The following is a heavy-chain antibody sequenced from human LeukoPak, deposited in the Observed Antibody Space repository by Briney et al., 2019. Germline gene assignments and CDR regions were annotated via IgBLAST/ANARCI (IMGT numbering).Heavy chain of an antibody. CDR1: VFTFSSHS. J-gene: IGHJ4*02. V-gene: IGHV3-48*01. CDR2: ISSSSSTI. CDR3: ARGAYYYED. Sequence: GGSLRLSCAASVFTFSSHSMNWVRQAPGKGLEWVSYISSSSSTIYYADSVKGRFTISRDNAKNSLYLQMNSLRAEDTAVYYCARGAYYYEDWGQGTLVTVSS. D-gene: IGHD3-22*01.